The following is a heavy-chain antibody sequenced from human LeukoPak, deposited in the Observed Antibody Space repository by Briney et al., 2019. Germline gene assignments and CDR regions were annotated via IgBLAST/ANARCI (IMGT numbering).Heavy chain of an antibody. V-gene: IGHV4-39*01. Sequence: SETLSLTCTVSGGSISSSSYYWGWIRQPPGKGLEWIGSIYYSGSTYYNPSLKSRVTISVDTSKNQFSLRLSSVTAADTALYYCARHRYTNACDFDYWGQGTLVTVSS. D-gene: IGHD2-2*02. CDR1: GGSISSSSYY. CDR3: ARHRYTNACDFDY. J-gene: IGHJ4*02. CDR2: IYYSGST.